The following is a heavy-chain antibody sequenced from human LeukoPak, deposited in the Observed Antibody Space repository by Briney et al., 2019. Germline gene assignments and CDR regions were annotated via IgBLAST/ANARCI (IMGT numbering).Heavy chain of an antibody. CDR1: GFIFTNYF. J-gene: IGHJ4*02. CDR3: ATDRGWRTSGYYLYYFEY. V-gene: IGHV3-7*01. Sequence: GGSLRLSCAASGFIFTNYFMSWVRQAPGKGLEWLASIKHDGSEKYYVNSVRGRFTISRDNTMNSLYLQMSSLRAEDTAVYYCATDRGWRTSGYYLYYFEYWGQGTLVTFSS. D-gene: IGHD3-3*01. CDR2: IKHDGSEK.